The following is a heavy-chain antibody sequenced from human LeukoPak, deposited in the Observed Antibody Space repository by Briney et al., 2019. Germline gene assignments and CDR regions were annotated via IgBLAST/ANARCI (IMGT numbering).Heavy chain of an antibody. CDR1: GGSFSGYY. CDR3: ARGDFFGY. J-gene: IGHJ4*02. V-gene: IGHV4-34*01. D-gene: IGHD3-3*01. CDR2: INHSGST. Sequence: SETLSLTCAVYGGSFSGYYWSWIRQPPGKGLEWIGEINHSGSTNYNPSLKSRVTVSVDTSKNQFSLKLSSVTAADTAVYYCARGDFFGYWGQGTLVTVSS.